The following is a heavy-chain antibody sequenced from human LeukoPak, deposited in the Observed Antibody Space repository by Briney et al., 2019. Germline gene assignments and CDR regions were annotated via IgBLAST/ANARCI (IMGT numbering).Heavy chain of an antibody. J-gene: IGHJ3*02. D-gene: IGHD4-23*01. CDR3: AREEGPDYGGNSGTDAFDI. V-gene: IGHV4-30-4*01. CDR1: DGSISSGDYY. CDR2: IYYSGST. Sequence: SETLSLTCTVSDGSISSGDYYWSWIRQPPGKGLEWIGYIYYSGSTYYNPSLKSRVTISVDTSKNQFSLKLSSVTAADTAVYYCAREEGPDYGGNSGTDAFDIWGQGTMVTVSS.